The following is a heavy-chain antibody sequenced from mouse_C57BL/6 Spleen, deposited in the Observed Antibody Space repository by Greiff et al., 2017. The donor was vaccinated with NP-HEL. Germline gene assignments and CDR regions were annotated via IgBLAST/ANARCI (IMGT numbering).Heavy chain of an antibody. CDR2: IDPSDSET. V-gene: IGHV1-52*01. Sequence: QVQLQQPGAELVRPGSSVKLSCKASGYTFTSYWMHWVKQRPIQGLEWIGNIDPSDSETHYNQKFKDKATLTVDKSSSTAYMQLSSLTSEDAAVYYCAREGELGRWYFDVWGTGTTVTVSS. J-gene: IGHJ1*03. CDR3: AREGELGRWYFDV. D-gene: IGHD4-1*01. CDR1: GYTFTSYW.